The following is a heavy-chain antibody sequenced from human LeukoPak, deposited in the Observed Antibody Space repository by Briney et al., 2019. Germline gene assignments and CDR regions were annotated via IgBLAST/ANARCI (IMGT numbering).Heavy chain of an antibody. CDR1: GFTFSSYG. J-gene: IGHJ4*02. Sequence: GGSLRLSCAASGFTFSSYGMHWVRQAPGKGLEWVAVIWYDGSNKYYAGSVKGRFTISRDNSKNTLYLQMNSLRAEDTAVYYCARGGYYDSSGYYSHFDYWGQGTLVTVSS. CDR2: IWYDGSNK. CDR3: ARGGYYDSSGYYSHFDY. V-gene: IGHV3-33*01. D-gene: IGHD3-22*01.